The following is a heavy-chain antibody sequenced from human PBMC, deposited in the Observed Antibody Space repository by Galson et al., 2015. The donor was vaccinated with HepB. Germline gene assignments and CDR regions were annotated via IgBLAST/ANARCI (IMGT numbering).Heavy chain of an antibody. J-gene: IGHJ4*02. Sequence: PLSLTCAVYGGSFSGYYWRWIRQPPGKGLEWIGEINHSGSTNYNPSLKSRVTISVDTSKNQFSLKLSSVTAADTAVYYCALSHYYDSSGYQRGHYFDYWGQGTLVTVSS. CDR3: ALSHYYDSSGYQRGHYFDY. V-gene: IGHV4-34*01. CDR1: GGSFSGYY. D-gene: IGHD3-22*01. CDR2: INHSGST.